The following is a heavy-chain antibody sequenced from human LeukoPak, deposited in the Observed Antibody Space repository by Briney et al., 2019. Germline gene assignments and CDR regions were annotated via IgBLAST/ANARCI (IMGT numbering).Heavy chain of an antibody. Sequence: NSGGSLRLSCAASGFTFSSYTMNWVRQAPGKGLEWVSSITSSSSFIYYADSLKGRFTISRDNAKNSLYLQMNSLRAEDTAVYYCARAYYGSGSHYWGQGTLVTVSS. J-gene: IGHJ4*02. V-gene: IGHV3-21*04. CDR2: ITSSSSFI. D-gene: IGHD3-10*01. CDR1: GFTFSSYT. CDR3: ARAYYGSGSHY.